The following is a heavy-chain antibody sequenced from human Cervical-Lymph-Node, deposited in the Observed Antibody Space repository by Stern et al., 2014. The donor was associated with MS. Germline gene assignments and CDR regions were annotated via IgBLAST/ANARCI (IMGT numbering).Heavy chain of an antibody. D-gene: IGHD3-3*01. J-gene: IGHJ4*02. CDR2: VHYSGTT. Sequence: QMQLVQSGPGLVKPSETLSLTCSVSGGSISSYYWNWIRQPPGKGLEWIANVHYSGTTNYNPSLKSRVTILLATSTNKIFLKLTSVTAADTAVYYCAGSGTYYPDYWGQGILVTVSS. V-gene: IGHV4-59*08. CDR1: GGSISSYY. CDR3: AGSGTYYPDY.